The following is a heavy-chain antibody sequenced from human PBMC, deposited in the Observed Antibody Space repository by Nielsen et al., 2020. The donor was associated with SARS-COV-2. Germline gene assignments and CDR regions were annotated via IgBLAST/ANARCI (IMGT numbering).Heavy chain of an antibody. CDR2: IHQDGGET. V-gene: IGHV3-7*03. D-gene: IGHD3-10*01. Sequence: GESLKISCAASGFTFSDYWMSWVRQAPGKGLEWVANIHQDGGETRYADSVKGRFTISRDNAKNSLYLQMNSLRAEDTAMCYCARNFYGSGSYPFDPWGQGTLVTVSS. CDR3: ARNFYGSGSYPFDP. CDR1: GFTFSDYW. J-gene: IGHJ5*02.